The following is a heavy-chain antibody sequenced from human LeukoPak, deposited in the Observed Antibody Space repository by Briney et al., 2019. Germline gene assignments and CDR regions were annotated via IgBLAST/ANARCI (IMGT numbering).Heavy chain of an antibody. CDR2: ISGSGGST. CDR1: GFTFSSYA. V-gene: IGHV3-23*01. Sequence: PGGSLRLSCAASGFTFSSYAMSWVRQAPGKGLEWVSAISGSGGSTYYADSVKGRFTISRDNSKNTLYLQMNSLRAEDTAVYYCAKGWIGYCSSTSCSFDYWGQGTLVTVSS. J-gene: IGHJ4*02. D-gene: IGHD2-2*01. CDR3: AKGWIGYCSSTSCSFDY.